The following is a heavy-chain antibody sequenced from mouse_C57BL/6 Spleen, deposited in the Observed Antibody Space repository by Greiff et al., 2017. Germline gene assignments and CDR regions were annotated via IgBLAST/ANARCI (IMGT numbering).Heavy chain of an antibody. CDR2: IDPSDSYT. CDR3: ARVYGSNYYAMDY. CDR1: GYTFTSYW. J-gene: IGHJ4*01. Sequence: VQLQQPGAELVMPGASVKLSCKASGYTFTSYWMHWVKQRPGQGLEWIGEIDPSDSYTNYNQKFKGKSTLTVDKSSSTAYMQLSSLTSEDSAVYYCARVYGSNYYAMDYWGKGTSVTVSS. V-gene: IGHV1-69*01. D-gene: IGHD1-1*01.